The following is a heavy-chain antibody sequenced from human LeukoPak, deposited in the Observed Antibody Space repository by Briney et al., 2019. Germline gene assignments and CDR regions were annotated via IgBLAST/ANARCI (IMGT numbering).Heavy chain of an antibody. D-gene: IGHD6-13*01. CDR3: ARAIMAAAGNMDYFDY. CDR2: IYYSGST. Sequence: PSETLSLTCTVSGGSVSSGSYYWSWIRQPPGKGLEWIGYIYYSGSTNYNPSLKSRVTISVDTSKNQFSLKLSSVTAADTAVYYCARAIMAAAGNMDYFDYWGQGTLVTVSS. V-gene: IGHV4-61*01. J-gene: IGHJ4*02. CDR1: GGSVSSGSYY.